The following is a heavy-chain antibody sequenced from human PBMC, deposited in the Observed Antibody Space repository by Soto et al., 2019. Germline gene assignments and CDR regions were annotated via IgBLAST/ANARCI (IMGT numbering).Heavy chain of an antibody. D-gene: IGHD3-16*01. CDR3: ARVVITFGGVTPYGMDV. Sequence: GVSMRLSCAAAGFTFSSYWMHWVRQDTGKGLVWVSRINSDGSSTSYADSVKGRFTISRDNAKNTLYLQMNSLRAEDTAVYYCARVVITFGGVTPYGMDVWGQGTTVTVSS. V-gene: IGHV3-74*01. J-gene: IGHJ6*02. CDR1: GFTFSSYW. CDR2: INSDGSST.